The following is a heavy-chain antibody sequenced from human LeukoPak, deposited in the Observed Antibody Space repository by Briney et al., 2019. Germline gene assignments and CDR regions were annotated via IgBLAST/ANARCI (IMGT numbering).Heavy chain of an antibody. CDR1: GCAFSCYA. Sequence: GGSLRLSCASAGCAFSCYAMSWVRQPPGKGLEWVSVISRRYDYTYYADSVKGRFTISRDNSNNTLYLQMTPLRAEDTAVYYCANDYRSGSFHDFWGQGTLVTVSS. CDR3: ANDYRSGSFHDF. D-gene: IGHD3-10*01. V-gene: IGHV3-23*01. CDR2: ISRRYDYT. J-gene: IGHJ4*02.